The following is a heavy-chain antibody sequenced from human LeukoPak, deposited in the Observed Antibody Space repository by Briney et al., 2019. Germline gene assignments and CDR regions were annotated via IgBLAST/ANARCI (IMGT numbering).Heavy chain of an antibody. V-gene: IGHV3-7*01. Sequence: GGSLRLSCAASGFTFRSYGMSWVRQAPGKGLEWVANIKQDGSEKNYVDSVRGRFTISRDNAKNSLYLQMNSLRAEDTAVYYCARLPYSWAFDYWGQGTPVTVSS. CDR2: IKQDGSEK. CDR1: GFTFRSYG. J-gene: IGHJ4*02. D-gene: IGHD2-15*01. CDR3: ARLPYSWAFDY.